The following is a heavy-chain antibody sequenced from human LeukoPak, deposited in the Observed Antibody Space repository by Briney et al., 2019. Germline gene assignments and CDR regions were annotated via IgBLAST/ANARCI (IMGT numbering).Heavy chain of an antibody. CDR2: LGASGDNT. CDR1: GFNFSVYP. Sequence: GGSLRLSCAASGFNFSVYPMTWVRQAPGKGLEWVSALGASGDNTYYADSVKGRFTISRDSSKGTLYLQINRLRADDSAIYYCAMDRGYWGQGTLVAVSS. D-gene: IGHD2-15*01. V-gene: IGHV3-23*01. J-gene: IGHJ4*02. CDR3: AMDRGY.